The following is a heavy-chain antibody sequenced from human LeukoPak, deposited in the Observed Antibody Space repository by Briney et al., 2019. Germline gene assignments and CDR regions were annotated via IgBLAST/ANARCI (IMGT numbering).Heavy chain of an antibody. Sequence: PGGSLRLSCTASGFTFDNYAMTWVRQAPGKGLEWVSTISGPCGSTFYADSVMGRFTISRDYSKNTLFLQVDSLRVEDTAVYYCAKSSGGWNAATRDWGQGILVRVSS. CDR2: ISGPCGST. J-gene: IGHJ4*02. V-gene: IGHV3-23*01. CDR1: GFTFDNYA. CDR3: AKSSGGWNAATRD. D-gene: IGHD6-19*01.